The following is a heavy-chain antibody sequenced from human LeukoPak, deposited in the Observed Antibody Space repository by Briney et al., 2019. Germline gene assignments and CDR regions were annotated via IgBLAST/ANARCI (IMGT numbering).Heavy chain of an antibody. Sequence: ASVKVSCTASGYIFTAYYIHWVRQAPGQGLEWMGWINPNTGGTNYAQNSQGRVTMTRDTSVTTAYMDLSRLTSDDTAVYYCARDKGGNYYPPDYWGQGTLVTVSS. J-gene: IGHJ4*02. V-gene: IGHV1-2*02. CDR3: ARDKGGNYYPPDY. D-gene: IGHD1-26*01. CDR1: GYIFTAYY. CDR2: INPNTGGT.